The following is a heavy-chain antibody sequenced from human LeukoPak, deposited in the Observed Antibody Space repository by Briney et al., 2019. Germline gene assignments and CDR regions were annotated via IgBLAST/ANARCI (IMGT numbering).Heavy chain of an antibody. Sequence: GGSLRLSCAASGFTFSSYGMHWVRQAPGKGLEWVAVTSYDGSNQYYADSVKGRFTISRDNSKNTLYLQVNSLRPDDTAVYYCARGAYCSGGSCYRNWFDPWGQGTLVTVSS. D-gene: IGHD2-15*01. CDR1: GFTFSSYG. CDR3: ARGAYCSGGSCYRNWFDP. J-gene: IGHJ5*02. CDR2: TSYDGSNQ. V-gene: IGHV3-30*19.